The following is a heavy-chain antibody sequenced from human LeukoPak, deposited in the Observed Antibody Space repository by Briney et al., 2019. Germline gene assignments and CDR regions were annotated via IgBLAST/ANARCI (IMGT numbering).Heavy chain of an antibody. J-gene: IGHJ4*02. D-gene: IGHD2-15*01. Sequence: PGGSLRLSCAVSGFTFSDFYMSWIRQAPGKGLEWVSYISSGSSDTNYADSVKGRFTISRDNAKNSLYLQMDSLRAEDTAVYYCARRVGVALDSWGQGTLVTGSS. CDR1: GFTFSDFY. CDR2: ISSGSSDT. V-gene: IGHV3-11*03. CDR3: ARRVGVALDS.